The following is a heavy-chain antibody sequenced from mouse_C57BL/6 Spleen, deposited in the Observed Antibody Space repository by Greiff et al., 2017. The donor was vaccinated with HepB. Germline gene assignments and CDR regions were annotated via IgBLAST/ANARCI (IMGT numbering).Heavy chain of an antibody. J-gene: IGHJ2*01. Sequence: QVHVKQPGAELVRPGSSVKLSCKASGYTFTSYWMHWVKQRPIQGLEWIGNIDPSDSETHYNQKFKDKATLTVDKSSSTAYMQLSSLTSEDSAVYYCARSSSGYLFDYWGQGTTLTVSS. CDR1: GYTFTSYW. CDR2: IDPSDSET. D-gene: IGHD3-2*02. V-gene: IGHV1-52*01. CDR3: ARSSSGYLFDY.